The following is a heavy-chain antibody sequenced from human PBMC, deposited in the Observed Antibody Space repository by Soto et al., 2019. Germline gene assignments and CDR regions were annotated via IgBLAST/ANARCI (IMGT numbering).Heavy chain of an antibody. CDR3: ARGSEAWFDP. CDR2: VYSTEIT. V-gene: IGHV4-59*01. Sequence: SDTLSLTCTVSGDSISSYFWSWIRQPPGKGLEWIGYVYSTEITNYNPSLKSRVAMSIDTSKNQFSLKVRSVTAADTAVYYCARGSEAWFDPWGQGTLVTVSS. J-gene: IGHJ5*02. CDR1: GDSISSYF.